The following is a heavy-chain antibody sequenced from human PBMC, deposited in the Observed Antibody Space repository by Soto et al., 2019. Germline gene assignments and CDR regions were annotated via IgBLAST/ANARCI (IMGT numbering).Heavy chain of an antibody. CDR1: GGSISSYY. V-gene: IGHV4-4*07. J-gene: IGHJ5*02. D-gene: IGHD6-6*01. CDR3: ARRGSSNWFDP. Sequence: PSETLCVTCTFSGGSISSYYWSWIRQPAGKGLEWIGRIYTSGSTNYNPSLKSRVTMSVDTSKNQFSLKLSSVTAADTAVYYCARRGSSNWFDPWGQGTMVTVSS. CDR2: IYTSGST.